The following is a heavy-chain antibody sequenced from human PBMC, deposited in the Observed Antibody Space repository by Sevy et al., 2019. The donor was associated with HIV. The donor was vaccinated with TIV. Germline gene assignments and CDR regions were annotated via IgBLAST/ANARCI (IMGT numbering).Heavy chain of an antibody. J-gene: IGHJ5*02. CDR3: ARSGDDSSGFYYWCFDP. CDR2: INWNGGSI. V-gene: IGHV3-20*04. CDR1: GFTFDDYG. D-gene: IGHD3-22*01. Sequence: GGSLRLSCAASGFTFDDYGMSWVRQAPGKGLEWVSGINWNGGSISYADSVRGRFTISRDNAKNSLYLQMNSLRAEDTAFYYCARSGDDSSGFYYWCFDPWGQGTLVTVSS.